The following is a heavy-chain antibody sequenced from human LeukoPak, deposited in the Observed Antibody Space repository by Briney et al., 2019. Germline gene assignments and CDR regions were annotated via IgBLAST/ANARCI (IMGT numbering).Heavy chain of an antibody. J-gene: IGHJ4*02. CDR2: IYYSGST. CDR3: ARESYYYDSSGYYGGYYFDY. Sequence: SETLSLTCTVSGGSISSYYWSWIRQPPGKGLEWIGYIYYSGSTNYNPSLKSRVTISVDTSKNQFFLKLSSVTAADTAVYYCARESYYYDSSGYYGGYYFDYWGQGTLVTVSS. CDR1: GGSISSYY. V-gene: IGHV4-59*01. D-gene: IGHD3-22*01.